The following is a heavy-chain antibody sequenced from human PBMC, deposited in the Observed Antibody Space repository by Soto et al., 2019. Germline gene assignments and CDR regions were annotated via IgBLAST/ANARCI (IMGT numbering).Heavy chain of an antibody. CDR3: AREGGTMGAGWFDP. V-gene: IGHV1-18*01. D-gene: IGHD3-10*01. Sequence: QVQLVRSGAEVKKPGASVKVSCKASGYTFTSYDIRWVRQAPGQGLEWMGWISAYNGNTNYAQKLQDRVTMTTDTSTSTAYMELRSLRSDDTAVYYCAREGGTMGAGWFDPWGQGTLVTVSS. CDR2: ISAYNGNT. J-gene: IGHJ5*02. CDR1: GYTFTSYD.